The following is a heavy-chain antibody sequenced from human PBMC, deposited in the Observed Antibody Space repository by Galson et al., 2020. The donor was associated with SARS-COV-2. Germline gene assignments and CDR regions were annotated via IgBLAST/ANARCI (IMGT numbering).Heavy chain of an antibody. J-gene: IGHJ4*02. Sequence: SVKVSCKASGFTFTSSAVQWVRQARGQRLEWIGWIVVGSGNTNYAQKFQERVTITRDMSTSTAYMELSSLRSEDTAVYYCAADHKSVGATHYWGQGTLVTVSS. CDR1: GFTFTSSA. CDR2: IVVGSGNT. V-gene: IGHV1-58*01. CDR3: AADHKSVGATHY. D-gene: IGHD1-26*01.